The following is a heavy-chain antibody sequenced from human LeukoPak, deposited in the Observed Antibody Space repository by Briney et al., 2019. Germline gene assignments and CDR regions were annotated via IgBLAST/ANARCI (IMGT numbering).Heavy chain of an antibody. CDR3: ARVGSCSGGSCYYRLFDY. D-gene: IGHD2-15*01. CDR1: GGSISNSDYY. V-gene: IGHV4-31*03. J-gene: IGHJ4*02. Sequence: PSETLSLTCTVSGGSISNSDYYWSWIRQHLGKGLEWIGYIYYSGSTYYNPSLKSRVSISVDTSKNQFSLKLSSVTAADTAVYYCARVGSCSGGSCYYRLFDYWGQGTLVTVSS. CDR2: IYYSGST.